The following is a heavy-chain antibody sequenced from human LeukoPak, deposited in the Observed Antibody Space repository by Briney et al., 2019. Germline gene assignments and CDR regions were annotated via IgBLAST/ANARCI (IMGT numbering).Heavy chain of an antibody. Sequence: GGSLRLSCAASAFTFENYAMEWVRQAPGKGLEWVSGISWKSARTAYAESVKGRFTISREDAKNSLYLQMNSLSVEDTALYYCVREKAVNGFRVFDMWGQGTMVTVSS. D-gene: IGHD2-8*01. CDR1: AFTFENYA. V-gene: IGHV3-9*01. CDR3: VREKAVNGFRVFDM. CDR2: ISWKSART. J-gene: IGHJ3*02.